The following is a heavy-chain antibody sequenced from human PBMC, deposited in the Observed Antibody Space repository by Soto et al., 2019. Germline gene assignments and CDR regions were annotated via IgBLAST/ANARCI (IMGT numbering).Heavy chain of an antibody. Sequence: SETLSLTCAISDGSISTSNWWNWVRQPPGKGLEWIGEIYHSGSTNYNPSLKSRVTISLDKSKNQFSLKLSSVTAADTAVYYCASSNYDSPIPLYYWGQGTLVSVSS. D-gene: IGHD3-22*01. V-gene: IGHV4-4*02. CDR2: IYHSGST. CDR3: ASSNYDSPIPLYY. J-gene: IGHJ4*02. CDR1: DGSISTSNW.